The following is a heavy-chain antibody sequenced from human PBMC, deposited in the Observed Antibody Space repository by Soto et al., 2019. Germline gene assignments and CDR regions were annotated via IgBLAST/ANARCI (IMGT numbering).Heavy chain of an antibody. Sequence: QVQLVESGGGVVQPGRSLRLSCAASGFTFSSYSMHWVRQAPGKGLEWVAAMSYDGNSKYFADSVKGRFTISRDNSKNTLSLQINSLGAEDPAVYYCARGRTVRDHDDFDLWGQGTLVTVSS. CDR2: MSYDGNSK. V-gene: IGHV3-30-3*01. D-gene: IGHD3-3*01. J-gene: IGHJ4*02. CDR3: ARGRTVRDHDDFDL. CDR1: GFTFSSYS.